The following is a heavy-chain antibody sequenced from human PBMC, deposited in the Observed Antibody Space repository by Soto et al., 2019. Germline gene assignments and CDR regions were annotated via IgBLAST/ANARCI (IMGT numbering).Heavy chain of an antibody. J-gene: IGHJ6*02. CDR1: GFTFDDFA. D-gene: IGHD6-6*01. CDR3: AKDLLKGSRSSTYYHFYGLDV. V-gene: IGHV3-9*01. Sequence: EAQLVESGGGLIQPGGSLRLSCAVSGFTFDDFAMHWVRQAPGKGLEWVSSITWNSGNIDYADSVRGRFTISRDNARDCLYLQINTLTPEDTALYYCAKDLLKGSRSSTYYHFYGLDVWGQGTTVTVSS. CDR2: ITWNSGNI.